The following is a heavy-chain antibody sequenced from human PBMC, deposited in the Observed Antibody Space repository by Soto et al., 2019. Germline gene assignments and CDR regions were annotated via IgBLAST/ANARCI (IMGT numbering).Heavy chain of an antibody. D-gene: IGHD3-22*01. V-gene: IGHV1-18*01. J-gene: IGHJ6*02. CDR2: INGYNGNT. CDR3: ARAGNYYDSSGYYYYYYYGMDV. Sequence: ASVKVSCKASGYTFTTYGISWVRQAPGQGLEWMGWINGYNGNTDYPQKLQGRATMTTDTSTSTAYMELRSLRSDDTAVYYCARAGNYYDSSGYYYYYYYGMDVWGQGTTVTVSS. CDR1: GYTFTTYG.